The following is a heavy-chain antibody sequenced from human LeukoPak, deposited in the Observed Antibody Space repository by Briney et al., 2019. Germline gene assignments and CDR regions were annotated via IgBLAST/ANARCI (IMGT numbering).Heavy chain of an antibody. Sequence: GGSLRLSSAASGFTFSSHWMNWVRRAPGKGLEWVASIKQDGSEKYYVDSVKGRFTISRDNAKYALYLQMNSLRAYDTAVYYCARDHTVGQWPTHFDYWGQGTLVTVSS. CDR2: IKQDGSEK. V-gene: IGHV3-7*01. D-gene: IGHD6-19*01. CDR3: ARDHTVGQWPTHFDY. CDR1: GFTFSSHW. J-gene: IGHJ4*02.